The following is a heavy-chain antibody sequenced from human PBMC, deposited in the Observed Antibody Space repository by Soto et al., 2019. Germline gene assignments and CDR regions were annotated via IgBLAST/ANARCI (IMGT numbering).Heavy chain of an antibody. Sequence: QVQLVQSGAEVKKPGASVKVSCKASGYTFTSYGVSWVRQAPGQGLEWMGWISAYNGNTNHAQKLQGRVTITTDTPTSTAYMELRSLRSDDTAVYYCAREIGILTGYLRRIDYWGQGTLVTVSS. CDR2: ISAYNGNT. V-gene: IGHV1-18*01. CDR3: AREIGILTGYLRRIDY. D-gene: IGHD3-9*01. CDR1: GYTFTSYG. J-gene: IGHJ4*02.